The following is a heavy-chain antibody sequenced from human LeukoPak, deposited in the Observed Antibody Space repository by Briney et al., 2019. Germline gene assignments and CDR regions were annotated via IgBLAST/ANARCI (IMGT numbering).Heavy chain of an antibody. CDR3: AKFAVEVINPDAFDI. Sequence: TGGSLRLSCAASGFTFNKAWMSWVRQAPGKGLEWVSAISGSGGSTYYADSVKGRFTISRDNSKNTLYLQMNSLRAEDTAVYYCAKFAVEVINPDAFDIWGQGTMVTVSS. CDR1: GFTFNKAW. D-gene: IGHD3-22*01. V-gene: IGHV3-23*01. J-gene: IGHJ3*02. CDR2: ISGSGGST.